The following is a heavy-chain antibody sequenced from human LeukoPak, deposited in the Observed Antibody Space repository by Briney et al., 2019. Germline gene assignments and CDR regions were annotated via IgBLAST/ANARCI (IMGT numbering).Heavy chain of an antibody. D-gene: IGHD5-18*01. CDR3: ACREFYSPWPGP. CDR2: IYPGDSRT. Sequence: GESLKISCKGSGYSFTSYRIGWVRQTPGKGLEWMGVIYPGDSRTRYNPSFEGQVTISVDKSINTAYLQWSSLKASDTAMYYCACREFYSPWPGPWGQGTLVTVSS. V-gene: IGHV5-51*01. CDR1: GYSFTSYR. J-gene: IGHJ5*02.